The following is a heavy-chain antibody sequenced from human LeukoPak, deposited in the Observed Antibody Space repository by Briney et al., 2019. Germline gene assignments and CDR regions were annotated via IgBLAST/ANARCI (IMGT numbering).Heavy chain of an antibody. J-gene: IGHJ6*03. CDR1: GGSMSGYY. D-gene: IGHD6-6*01. V-gene: IGHV4-59*01. CDR3: AKLIGARRLPRDYYYYMDV. Sequence: SETLSLTCTVSGGSMSGYYWSWIRQPPGKGLEYIGYIYYSGSTNYNPSLKSRVPISIDTSKDQFSLTLSSVTAADTAVYYCAKLIGARRLPRDYYYYMDVWGKGTTVTVSS. CDR2: IYYSGST.